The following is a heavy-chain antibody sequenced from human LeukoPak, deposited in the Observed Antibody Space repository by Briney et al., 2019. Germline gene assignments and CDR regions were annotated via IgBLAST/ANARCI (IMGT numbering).Heavy chain of an antibody. CDR3: ARDPYCSGGSCYSGWFDP. J-gene: IGHJ5*02. D-gene: IGHD2-15*01. V-gene: IGHV3-43*02. CDR1: EFTFDDYA. CDR2: ISGDGGIT. Sequence: GGSLRLSCAASEFTFDDYAVHWVRQAPGKGLEWVSLISGDGGITYYADSVKGRFTISRDNAKNSLFLQINSLRAEDTAVYYCARDPYCSGGSCYSGWFDPWGQGTLVTVSS.